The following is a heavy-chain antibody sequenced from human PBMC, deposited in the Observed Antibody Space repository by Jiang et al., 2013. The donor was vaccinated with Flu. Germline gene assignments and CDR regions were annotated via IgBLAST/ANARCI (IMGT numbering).Heavy chain of an antibody. D-gene: IGHD3-9*01. CDR2: MSFDGTNK. CDR3: ARDWSQATGFPIDDL. J-gene: IGHJ5*02. Sequence: MSFDGTNKYYAESVKGRFTVSRDTSTNTIHLQMNSLRGEDTAIYFCARDWSQATGFPIDDLWGQGTLVTVSS. V-gene: IGHV3-30-3*01.